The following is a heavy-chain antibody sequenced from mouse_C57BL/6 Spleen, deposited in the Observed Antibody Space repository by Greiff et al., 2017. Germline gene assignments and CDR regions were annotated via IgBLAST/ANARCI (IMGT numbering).Heavy chain of an antibody. CDR3: ARHEEDDGRGYCDG. CDR2: FYPGRGRI. Sequence: QVQLQQSGAELVKPGASVKLSCKASGYTFTAYPLHWVKQRSGQGLEWIGWFYPGRGRIKYNEKFKDKATLTADKSSSTVYMERSRLTSEDSAVDFCARHEEDDGRGYCDGWGTGTTVTVSS. J-gene: IGHJ1*03. D-gene: IGHD1-1*01. V-gene: IGHV1-62-2*01. CDR1: GYTFTAYP.